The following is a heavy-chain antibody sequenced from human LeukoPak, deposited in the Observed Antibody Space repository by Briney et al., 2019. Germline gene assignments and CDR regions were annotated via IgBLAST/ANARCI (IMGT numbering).Heavy chain of an antibody. CDR2: IKTDGSQI. J-gene: IGHJ6*03. V-gene: IGHV3-7*03. Sequence: GGSLRLSCVASGFTFSSYWMTWVRQAPGKGLEWVANIKTDGSQIYYVDSVKGRFTISRDNAKNSLYLQMNSLRAEDTALYHCARVLRLERPYYYYYMDVWGKGTTVTISS. CDR1: GFTFSSYW. D-gene: IGHD1-1*01. CDR3: ARVLRLERPYYYYYMDV.